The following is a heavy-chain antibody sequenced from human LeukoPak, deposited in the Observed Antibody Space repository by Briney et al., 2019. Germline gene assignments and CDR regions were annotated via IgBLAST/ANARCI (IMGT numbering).Heavy chain of an antibody. Sequence: GGSLRLSCAASGFTFSTYAMTWVRQAPGKGLEWVAVIWYDGNSKYYAGSVKGRFTISRDNSKNTLYLQMNSLRVEDTAVYYCARGHSSAYVEYWGQGTLVTVSS. CDR1: GFTFSTYA. D-gene: IGHD3-22*01. CDR2: IWYDGNSK. V-gene: IGHV3-33*08. CDR3: ARGHSSAYVEY. J-gene: IGHJ4*02.